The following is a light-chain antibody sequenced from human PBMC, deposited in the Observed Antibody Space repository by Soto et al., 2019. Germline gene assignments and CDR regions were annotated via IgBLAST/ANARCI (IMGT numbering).Light chain of an antibody. CDR1: QDTTNH. CDR2: AAS. Sequence: DIQLSQSPSFRSASVGDRVTITCRASQDTTNHLARYQKKPEKATKLLIYAASTLPSGVPSRYNVRGSGTEFTLTIGSLQPEDFANYYCQYFKSYPLPFGGVTKVDIK. V-gene: IGKV1-9*01. CDR3: QYFKSYPLP. J-gene: IGKJ4*01.